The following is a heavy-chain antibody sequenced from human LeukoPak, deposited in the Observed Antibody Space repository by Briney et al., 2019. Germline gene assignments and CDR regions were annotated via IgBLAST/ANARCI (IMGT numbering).Heavy chain of an antibody. CDR2: IYYNGIS. Sequence: SETLSLTCTVSGGSISGYYWSWIRQPPGKGLEWIAYIYYNGISNYNPSLKSRVIISVDTSKNQFSLKLSSVTAADTAVYYCARAFDSSGYYGPNAFDIWGQGTMVTVSS. J-gene: IGHJ3*02. D-gene: IGHD3-22*01. V-gene: IGHV4-59*01. CDR3: ARAFDSSGYYGPNAFDI. CDR1: GGSISGYY.